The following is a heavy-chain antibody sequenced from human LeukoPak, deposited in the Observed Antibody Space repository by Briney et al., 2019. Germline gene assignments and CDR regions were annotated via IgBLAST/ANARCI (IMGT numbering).Heavy chain of an antibody. J-gene: IGHJ4*02. CDR3: AKDMVATITLGHFDY. Sequence: GGSLRLSCAASGFTFDDYAMHWVRQAPGKGLEWVSGISWNSGSIGYADSVKGRFTISRDNAKNSLYLQMNSLRAEDTALYYCAKDMVATITLGHFDYWGQGTLVTVSS. D-gene: IGHD5-12*01. V-gene: IGHV3-9*01. CDR1: GFTFDDYA. CDR2: ISWNSGSI.